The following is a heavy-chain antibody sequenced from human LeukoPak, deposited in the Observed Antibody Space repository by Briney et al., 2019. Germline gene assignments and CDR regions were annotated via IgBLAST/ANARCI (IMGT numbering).Heavy chain of an antibody. D-gene: IGHD4-17*01. Sequence: GGSLRLSCAASGFTFSSYGMHWVRQAPGKGLEWVAFIRYDGNNKYYADSVKGRFTISRDNSKNTLYLQMNSLRAEDTAVYYCAKGADYGDYGSPYYYYYMDVWGKGTTVTVSS. V-gene: IGHV3-30*02. CDR1: GFTFSSYG. J-gene: IGHJ6*03. CDR2: IRYDGNNK. CDR3: AKGADYGDYGSPYYYYYMDV.